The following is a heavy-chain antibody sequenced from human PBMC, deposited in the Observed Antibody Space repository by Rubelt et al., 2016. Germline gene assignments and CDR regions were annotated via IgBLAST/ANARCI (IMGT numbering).Heavy chain of an antibody. Sequence: GLEWMGGFDPEDGETIYAQKFQGRVTMTEDTSTDTAYMELGSLRSEDTAVYYCATGIIRLKPFDYWGQGTLVTVSS. D-gene: IGHD2-15*01. V-gene: IGHV1-24*01. CDR2: FDPEDGET. J-gene: IGHJ4*02. CDR3: ATGIIRLKPFDY.